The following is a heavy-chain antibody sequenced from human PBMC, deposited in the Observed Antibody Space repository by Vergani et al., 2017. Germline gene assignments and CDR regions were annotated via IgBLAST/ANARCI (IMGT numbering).Heavy chain of an antibody. CDR2: IFQSGSP. D-gene: IGHD3-10*01. V-gene: IGHV4-30-2*01. Sequence: QLQLQESGSGLVKPSQTLSLTCAASGGSISSGAFSWGWIRQPPGRGLQWIGHIFQSGSPDYNASLKCRVNISLDKSKNHFSLSLSSVTAADTAVYYCVPRNNVVRETDYFDYWDQGILVTGSA. CDR3: VPRNNVVRETDYFDY. J-gene: IGHJ4*02. CDR1: GGSISSGAFS.